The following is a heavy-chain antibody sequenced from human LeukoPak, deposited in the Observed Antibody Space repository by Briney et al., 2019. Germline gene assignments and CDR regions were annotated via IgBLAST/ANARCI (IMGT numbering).Heavy chain of an antibody. CDR1: GFTFSSYA. CDR2: INNNGGST. V-gene: IGHV3-64*01. Sequence: GGSLRLSCAASGFTFSSYALHWVRQAPGKGLQYVSTINNNGGSTFYANSVKGRFTISRDNSKNTLYLQMGSLRAEDMAVYYCAKGYSSGWYYPMDAWGQGTTVTVSS. J-gene: IGHJ6*03. CDR3: AKGYSSGWYYPMDA. D-gene: IGHD6-19*01.